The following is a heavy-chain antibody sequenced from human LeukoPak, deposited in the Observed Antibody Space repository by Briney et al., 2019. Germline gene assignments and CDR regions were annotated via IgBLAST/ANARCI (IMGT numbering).Heavy chain of an antibody. CDR3: ARVAFYYYYGMDV. CDR2: IYSGGST. V-gene: IGHV3-66*01. CDR1: GFTFSSYS. J-gene: IGHJ6*02. Sequence: PGGSLRLSCAASGFTFSSYSMNWVRQAPGKGLEWVSVIYSGGSTYYADSVKGRFTISRDNSKNTLYLRMNSLRAEDTAVYYCARVAFYYYYGMDVWGQGTTVTVSS.